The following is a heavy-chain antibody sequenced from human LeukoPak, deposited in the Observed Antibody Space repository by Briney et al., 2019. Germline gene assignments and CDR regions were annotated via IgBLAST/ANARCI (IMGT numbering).Heavy chain of an antibody. CDR1: GYSISSGYY. Sequence: SETLSLTCTVSGYSISSGYYWGWIRQPPGKGLEWIGSIYHSGSTYYNPSLKSRVTISVDMSKNQFSLKLSSVTAADTAVYYCARQEGGSYGYWGQGTLVTVSS. D-gene: IGHD1-26*01. V-gene: IGHV4-38-2*02. J-gene: IGHJ4*02. CDR3: ARQEGGSYGY. CDR2: IYHSGST.